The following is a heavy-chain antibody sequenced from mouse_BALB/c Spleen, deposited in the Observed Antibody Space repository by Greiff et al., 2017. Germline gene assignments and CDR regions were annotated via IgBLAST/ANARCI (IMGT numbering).Heavy chain of an antibody. J-gene: IGHJ3*01. CDR1: GYTFTSYW. CDR3: AHYRYDTFAY. CDR2: INPSTGYT. D-gene: IGHD2-14*01. Sequence: QVQLQQSGAELAKPGASVKMSCKASGYTFTSYWMHWVKQRPGQGLEWIGYINPSTGYTEYNQKFKDKATLTADKSSSTAYMQLSSLTSEDSAVYYCAHYRYDTFAYWGQGTLVTVSA. V-gene: IGHV1-7*01.